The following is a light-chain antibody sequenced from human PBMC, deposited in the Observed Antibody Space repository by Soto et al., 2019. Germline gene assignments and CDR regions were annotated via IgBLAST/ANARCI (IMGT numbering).Light chain of an antibody. J-gene: IGLJ1*01. V-gene: IGLV2-14*03. CDR2: DVN. CDR3: SSYTSSSTHV. CDR1: SSDIGAFTF. Sequence: QSALTQPASVSGSPGQSITISCTGTSSDIGAFTFVSWYQQHPGKVPKLMIFDVNRRPSGVSDRFSGSKSSNTASLTISGLQAVDEGAYYCSSYTSSSTHVFGSGTKLTVL.